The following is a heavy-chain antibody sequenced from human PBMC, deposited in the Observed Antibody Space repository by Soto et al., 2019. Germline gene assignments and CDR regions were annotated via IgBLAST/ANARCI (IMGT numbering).Heavy chain of an antibody. CDR3: ARDRTPSTGYYYYMDV. D-gene: IGHD2-8*02. Sequence: ASVKVSCKASGYTFTSYDINWVRQATGQGLEWMGWMNPNSGNTGYAQKFQGRVTMTRNTSISTAYMELSSLRSEDTAVYYCARDRTPSTGYYYYMDVWGKGTTVTVSS. CDR1: GYTFTSYD. CDR2: MNPNSGNT. V-gene: IGHV1-8*01. J-gene: IGHJ6*03.